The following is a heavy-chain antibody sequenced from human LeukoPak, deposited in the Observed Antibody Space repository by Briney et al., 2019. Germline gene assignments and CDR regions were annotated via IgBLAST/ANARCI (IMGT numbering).Heavy chain of an antibody. Sequence: GASVKVSCKASGYTFTGYYMHWVRQAPGQGLEWMGWINPNSGGTNYAQKFQGWVTMTRDTSISTAYMELSRLRSDDTAVYYCARGRLSHWGWFRQSDYYYGMDVWGQGTTVTVSS. CDR3: ARGRLSHWGWFRQSDYYYGMDV. V-gene: IGHV1-2*04. D-gene: IGHD7-27*01. J-gene: IGHJ6*02. CDR2: INPNSGGT. CDR1: GYTFTGYY.